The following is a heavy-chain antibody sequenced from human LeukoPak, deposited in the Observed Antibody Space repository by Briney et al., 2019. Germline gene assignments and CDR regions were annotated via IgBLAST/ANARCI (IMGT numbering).Heavy chain of an antibody. CDR1: GFTFSSYA. D-gene: IGHD5-12*01. Sequence: GGSLRLSCAASGFTFSSYAMSWVRQTPGKGLEWVSGISGSGGSTNYADSVKGRFTISRDNSKNTLYLQMNSLRAEDTAVYYCAKVSYVEIVATLSFDYWGQGTLVTVSS. V-gene: IGHV3-23*01. CDR2: ISGSGGST. CDR3: AKVSYVEIVATLSFDY. J-gene: IGHJ4*02.